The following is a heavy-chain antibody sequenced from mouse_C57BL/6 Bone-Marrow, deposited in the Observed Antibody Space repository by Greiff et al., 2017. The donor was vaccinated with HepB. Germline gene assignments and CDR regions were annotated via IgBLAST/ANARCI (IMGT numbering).Heavy chain of an antibody. V-gene: IGHV1-69*01. CDR1: GYTFTSYW. Sequence: QVQLQQPGAELVMPGASVKLSCKASGYTFTSYWMHWVKQRPGQGLEWIGEIDPSDSYTNYNQKFKGKSTLTVDKSSSTAYMQLSSLTSADSAVYYCARSTGTFEFAYWGQGTLVTVSA. D-gene: IGHD4-1*01. CDR2: IDPSDSYT. CDR3: ARSTGTFEFAY. J-gene: IGHJ3*01.